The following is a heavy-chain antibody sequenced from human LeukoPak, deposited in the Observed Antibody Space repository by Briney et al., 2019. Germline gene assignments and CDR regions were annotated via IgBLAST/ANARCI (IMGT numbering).Heavy chain of an antibody. CDR3: ARLYYYNDGGLYFGPEAFDI. D-gene: IGHD3-10*01. V-gene: IGHV4-4*07. J-gene: IGHJ3*02. CDR2: TSGTG. CDR1: GDSISSHY. Sequence: SETLSLTRTVSGDSISSHYLGWIRQPAGKGLEWIGITSGTGNYNPSLKSRVSMSVDTSRNLVSLTLTSVTAADTAVYYCARLYYYNDGGLYFGPEAFDIWGQGTRVTVSS.